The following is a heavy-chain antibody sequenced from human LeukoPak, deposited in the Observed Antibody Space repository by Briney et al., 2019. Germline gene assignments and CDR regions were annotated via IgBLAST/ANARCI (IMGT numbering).Heavy chain of an antibody. CDR3: ARANYYGSGSYPENYYMDV. CDR2: IQYDGSKK. Sequence: GGSLRLSCVASGFTFSSNGMHWVRQAPGKGLEWVTFIQYDGSKKYYADSVKGRYTISRDNSKNTLYLEMNSLRAEDTAVYYCARANYYGSGSYPENYYMDVWGKGTTVTISS. D-gene: IGHD3-10*01. J-gene: IGHJ6*03. V-gene: IGHV3-30*02. CDR1: GFTFSSNG.